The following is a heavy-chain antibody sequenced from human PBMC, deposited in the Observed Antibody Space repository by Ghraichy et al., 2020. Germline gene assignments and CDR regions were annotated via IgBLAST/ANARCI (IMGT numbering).Heavy chain of an antibody. CDR2: ISSSSSYI. D-gene: IGHD4-17*01. CDR1: GFTFSSYS. CDR3: ARDATVTTYHYYYGMDV. V-gene: IGHV3-21*01. Sequence: GVLRLSCAASGFTFSSYSMNWVRQAPGKGLEWVSSISSSSSYIYYADSVKGRFTISRDNAKNSLYLQMNSLRAEDTAVYYCARDATVTTYHYYYGMDVWGQGTTVTVSS. J-gene: IGHJ6*02.